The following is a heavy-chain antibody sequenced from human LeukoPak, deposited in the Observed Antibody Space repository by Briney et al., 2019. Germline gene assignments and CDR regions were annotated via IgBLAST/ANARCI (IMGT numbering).Heavy chain of an antibody. D-gene: IGHD6-25*01. J-gene: IGHJ3*02. CDR3: ARESIAAGAFDI. Sequence: ASETLSLTCTVSGXSISSYYGSWIRQPPGKGLEWIGYIYYSGSTNYNPSLKSRVTISVDTSKNQFSLKLSSVTAADTAVYYCARESIAAGAFDIWGQGTMVTVSS. CDR1: GXSISSYY. V-gene: IGHV4-59*01. CDR2: IYYSGST.